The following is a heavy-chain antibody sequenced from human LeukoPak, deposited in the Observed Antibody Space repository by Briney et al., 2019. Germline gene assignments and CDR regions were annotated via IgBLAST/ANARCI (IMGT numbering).Heavy chain of an antibody. J-gene: IGHJ4*02. CDR2: ISRNSGSI. D-gene: IGHD2-15*01. V-gene: IGHV3-9*01. CDR1: GCTFDEYS. Sequence: SLRLSCAASGCTFDEYSMHWVGQAAGKGLDGVSGISRNSGSIGYADSVKGRFTIARGNAKNSLYLQMNSLTAEDTALYYCAKDLLGVVVAASYFDYWGQGTLVTVSS. CDR3: AKDLLGVVVAASYFDY.